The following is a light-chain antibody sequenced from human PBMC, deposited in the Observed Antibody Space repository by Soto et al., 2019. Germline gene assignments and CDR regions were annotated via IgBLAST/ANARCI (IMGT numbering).Light chain of an antibody. CDR2: DVS. CDR3: TSHRKNSPLPYV. V-gene: IGLV2-14*03. Sequence: QSALTQPASVSGSPGQSITISCTGTSNDVGGYNFVSRYQQHPGTAHIVMISDVSNRPSGVSIRFSGSKSGNTASLTISGLQAEDEADYDCTSHRKNSPLPYVFGTGTKLTVL. CDR1: SNDVGGYNF. J-gene: IGLJ1*01.